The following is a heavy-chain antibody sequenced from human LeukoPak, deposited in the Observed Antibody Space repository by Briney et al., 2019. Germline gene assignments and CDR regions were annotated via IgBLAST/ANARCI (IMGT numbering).Heavy chain of an antibody. CDR1: GFTFSSYG. D-gene: IGHD5-12*01. V-gene: IGHV3-30*18. CDR2: ISYDGSNK. J-gene: IGHJ4*02. Sequence: PGGSLRLSCAASGFTFSSYGMHWVRQAPGKGLEWVAVISYDGSNKYYADSVKGRFTISRDNSKNTLYLQMSSLRAEDTAVYYCAKDRHSGYDWRGWRTYFDYWGQGTLVTVSS. CDR3: AKDRHSGYDWRGWRTYFDY.